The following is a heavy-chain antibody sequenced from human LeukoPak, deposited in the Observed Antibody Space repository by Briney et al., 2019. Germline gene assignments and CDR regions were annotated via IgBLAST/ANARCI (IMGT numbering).Heavy chain of an antibody. CDR3: ARDVELVPRRYFDY. V-gene: IGHV6-1*01. CDR1: GDTVSSNSAA. J-gene: IGHJ4*02. Sequence: SQTLSLTCVISGDTVSSNSAAWNWIRQSPSKGLGWLGRTYYRSKWYNDYAVSVKSRITINPDTSKNQFSLQLNSVTPEDTAVYYCARDVELVPRRYFDYWGQGTLVTVSS. CDR2: TYYRSKWYN. D-gene: IGHD6-6*01.